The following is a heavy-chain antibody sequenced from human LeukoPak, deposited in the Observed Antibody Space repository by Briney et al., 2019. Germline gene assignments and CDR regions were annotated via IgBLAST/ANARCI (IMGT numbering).Heavy chain of an antibody. V-gene: IGHV3-53*01. CDR1: GFTVSSNS. Sequence: GGSLRLSCAASGFTVSSNSMSWVRQAPGKGLEWVSIIYSGGNTFYAGSVKGRFTISRDSSKNTLYLQMNSVRADDTAVYYCAREPTDGYTPWGQGTLVTVSS. CDR2: IYSGGNT. J-gene: IGHJ5*02. CDR3: AREPTDGYTP. D-gene: IGHD5-24*01.